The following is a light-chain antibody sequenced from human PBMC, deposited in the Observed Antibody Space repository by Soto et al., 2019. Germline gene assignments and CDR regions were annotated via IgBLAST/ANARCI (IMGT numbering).Light chain of an antibody. CDR3: QQYNNWPPTWT. V-gene: IGKV3-15*01. Sequence: EIVMTQSPATLSVSPGERATISCRASQSVSSNLAWYQQKPGQAPRLLIYGASTRATGIPARFSGSGSGTKFTLTISSLQSEDFAVYYCQQYNNWPPTWTFGQGTKVDIK. CDR1: QSVSSN. J-gene: IGKJ1*01. CDR2: GAS.